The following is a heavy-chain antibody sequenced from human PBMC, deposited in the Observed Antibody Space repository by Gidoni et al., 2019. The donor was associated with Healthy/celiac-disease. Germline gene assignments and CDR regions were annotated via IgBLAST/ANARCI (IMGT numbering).Heavy chain of an antibody. V-gene: IGHV3-53*02. CDR3: ARDPTVRGVPNWYFDL. CDR2: IYSGGST. Sequence: EVQLVETGGGLIQPGGSLRLSWAASGFTVSSNYMSWVRQAPGKGLEWVSVIYSGGSTYYADSVKGRFTISRDNSKNTLYLQMNSLRAEDTAVYYCARDPTVRGVPNWYFDLWGRGTLVTVSS. D-gene: IGHD3-10*01. CDR1: GFTVSSNY. J-gene: IGHJ2*01.